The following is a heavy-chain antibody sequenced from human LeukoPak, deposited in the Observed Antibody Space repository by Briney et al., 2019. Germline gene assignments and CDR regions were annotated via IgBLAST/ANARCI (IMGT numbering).Heavy chain of an antibody. CDR2: ISGSGGST. V-gene: IGHV3-23*01. D-gene: IGHD3-16*02. Sequence: AGGSLRLSCAASGFTFSSYAMSWVRQAPGKGLEWVSAISGSGGSTYYADSVKGRFTISRDNSTNTLYLQMNSLRAEDTAVYYCAKNGGIYDYVWGSYRYYFDYWGQGTLVTVSS. J-gene: IGHJ4*02. CDR3: AKNGGIYDYVWGSYRYYFDY. CDR1: GFTFSSYA.